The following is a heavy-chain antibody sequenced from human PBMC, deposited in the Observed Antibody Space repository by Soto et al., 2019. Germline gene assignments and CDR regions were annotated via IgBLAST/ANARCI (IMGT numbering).Heavy chain of an antibody. D-gene: IGHD3-16*01. Sequence: EVQLLESGGGLVQPGGSLRLSCAASGFMFGGYAMSWVRQVPGKGLEWLACLSGNDKTYYAEAVKGRFTISRDRSKNTLYLQMNSVRAEDTAVYYCPKGFLDSITWASLGPWGQGTLVTVSS. V-gene: IGHV3-23*01. CDR2: LSGNDKT. CDR3: PKGFLDSITWASLGP. CDR1: GFMFGGYA. J-gene: IGHJ5*02.